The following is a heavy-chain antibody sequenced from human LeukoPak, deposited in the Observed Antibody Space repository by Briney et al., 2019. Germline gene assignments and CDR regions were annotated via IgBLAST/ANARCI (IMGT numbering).Heavy chain of an antibody. V-gene: IGHV3-30*14. CDR1: GFNFNYYP. CDR3: ARGRTGSSPVLDYYMDF. CDR2: ISGNGSLK. Sequence: GGSLRLSCAASGFNFNYYPVHWVRHAPGKGLVWVAFISGNGSLKYYAVSVKCRFTISRDNSKNTLYLQMNSLRGDDTAVYYCARGRTGSSPVLDYYMDFWGKGTTVTVSS. D-gene: IGHD6-19*01. J-gene: IGHJ6*03.